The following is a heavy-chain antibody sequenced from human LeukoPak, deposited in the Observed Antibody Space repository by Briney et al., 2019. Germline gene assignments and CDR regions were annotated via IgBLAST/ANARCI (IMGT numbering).Heavy chain of an antibody. Sequence: GASVKVSCKASGYTFTGYYMHWVRQAPGQGLEWMGWINPNSGGTNYAQKFQGRVTMTRDTSISTAYMELSRLRSDDTAVYYCARDPDLYYDSGSYCDYWGQGTLVTVSS. CDR1: GYTFTGYY. D-gene: IGHD3-10*01. V-gene: IGHV1-2*02. CDR3: ARDPDLYYDSGSYCDY. CDR2: INPNSGGT. J-gene: IGHJ4*02.